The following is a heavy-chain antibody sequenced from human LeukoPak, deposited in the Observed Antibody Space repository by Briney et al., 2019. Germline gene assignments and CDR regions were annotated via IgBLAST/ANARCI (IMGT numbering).Heavy chain of an antibody. CDR2: ISGSSGDST. Sequence: PGGSLRLSCAASGFTFSNYAMSWVRQAPGKGLDWVSAISGSSGDSTYYADSVKGRFTISRDKSKNTLYLQMNSLRAEDTAVYYCAKDLEAAALYYYYYMDVWGKGTTVTVSS. CDR1: GFTFSNYA. J-gene: IGHJ6*03. CDR3: AKDLEAAALYYYYYMDV. V-gene: IGHV3-23*01. D-gene: IGHD6-13*01.